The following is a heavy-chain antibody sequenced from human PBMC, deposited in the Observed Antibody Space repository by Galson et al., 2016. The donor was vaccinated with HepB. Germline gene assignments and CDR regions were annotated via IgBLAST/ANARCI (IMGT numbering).Heavy chain of an antibody. V-gene: IGHV3-30-3*01. CDR1: GFTFSSYA. Sequence: SLRLSCAASGFTFSSYAMHWVRQAPGKGLEWVAGISHDGNNEKYADSVKGRFTVSRDNSQNTLLLQMNSLRPEETALYFCARDGGITPSKFDQWGQGTKVTVSS. D-gene: IGHD4-23*01. CDR2: ISHDGNNE. J-gene: IGHJ4*02. CDR3: ARDGGITPSKFDQ.